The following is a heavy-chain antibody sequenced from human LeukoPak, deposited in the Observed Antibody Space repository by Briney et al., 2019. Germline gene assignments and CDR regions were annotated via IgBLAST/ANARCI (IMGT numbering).Heavy chain of an antibody. CDR1: GFTFSDYY. J-gene: IGHJ5*02. V-gene: IGHV3-11*01. Sequence: GGSLRLSCAASGFTFSDYYMSWIRRAPGKGLEWVSYISSSGSTIYYADSVKGRFTISRDNAKNSLYLQMNSLRAEDTAVYYCARRYSGYETSWFDPWGQGTLVTVSS. CDR3: ARRYSGYETSWFDP. CDR2: ISSSGSTI. D-gene: IGHD5-12*01.